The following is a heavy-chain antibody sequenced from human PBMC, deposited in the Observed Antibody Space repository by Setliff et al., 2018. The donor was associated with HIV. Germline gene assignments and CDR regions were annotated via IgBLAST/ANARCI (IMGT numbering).Heavy chain of an antibody. J-gene: IGHJ3*02. V-gene: IGHV4-59*12. CDR1: AGAIRSYY. CDR2: IFYGGNA. CDR3: ASTGHIEIDPLQPFEI. Sequence: PSETLSLTCTVSAGAIRSYYWSWIRQSPGKGLEWIGYIFYGGNANYSPSLKGRVTMSLDTSRNQFSLKLTSVTAAVTAVYYCASTGHIEIDPLQPFEIWGQGTMVTVSS. D-gene: IGHD5-12*01.